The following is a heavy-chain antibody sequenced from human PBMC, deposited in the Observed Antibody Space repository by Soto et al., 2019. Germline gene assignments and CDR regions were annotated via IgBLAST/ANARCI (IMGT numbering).Heavy chain of an antibody. CDR3: ASLLREWLLSGEYSFDC. D-gene: IGHD3-3*01. Sequence: SETLSLTCSVSGGSISNSSYYWGWIRQPPGKGLEWIGGMFYSGSTYYNPSLQSRVTISGDTSKNQFSLKLSSVTGADTAVYYCASLLREWLLSGEYSFDCWGQGTLVTVSS. J-gene: IGHJ4*02. V-gene: IGHV4-39*01. CDR1: GGSISNSSYY. CDR2: MFYSGST.